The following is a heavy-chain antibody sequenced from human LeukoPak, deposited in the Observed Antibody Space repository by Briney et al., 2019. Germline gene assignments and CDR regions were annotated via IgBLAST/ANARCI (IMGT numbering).Heavy chain of an antibody. CDR2: IYTSGST. CDR3: ARGKYYYDSSGYPVRYWYFDL. V-gene: IGHV4-4*07. CDR1: GGSISSYY. J-gene: IGHJ2*01. Sequence: SETLSLTCTVSGGSISSYYWSWIRQPAGKGLEWIGRIYTSGSTNYNPSLKSRVTMSVDTSKNQFSLKLSSVTAADTAAYYCARGKYYYDSSGYPVRYWYFDLWGRGTLVTVSS. D-gene: IGHD3-22*01.